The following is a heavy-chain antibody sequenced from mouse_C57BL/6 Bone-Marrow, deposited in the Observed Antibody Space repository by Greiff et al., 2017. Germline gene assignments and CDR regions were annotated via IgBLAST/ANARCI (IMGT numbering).Heavy chain of an antibody. CDR2: IWSGGST. CDR3: ARNGYYGSSYGYFDV. J-gene: IGHJ1*03. CDR1: GFSLTSYG. V-gene: IGHV2-2*01. Sequence: VQLQQSGPGLVQPSQSLSITCTVSGFSLTSYGVHWVRQSPGQGLEWLGVIWSGGSTDYNAAFISRLSISKDNSKSHVFFKMNSLQADDTAIYYCARNGYYGSSYGYFDVWGTGTTVTVSS. D-gene: IGHD1-1*01.